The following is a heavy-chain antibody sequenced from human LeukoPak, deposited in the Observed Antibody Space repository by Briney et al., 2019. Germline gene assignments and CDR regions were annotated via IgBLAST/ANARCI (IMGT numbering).Heavy chain of an antibody. V-gene: IGHV3-30-3*01. CDR3: ARAFSPPDYYDSSSYSW. CDR1: GFTFSSYA. D-gene: IGHD3-22*01. Sequence: GRSLRLSCAASGFTFSSYAMHWVRQAPGKGLEWVAVISYDGSNKYYADSVKGRFTISRDNSKNTPYLQMNSLRAADTAVYYCARAFSPPDYYDSSSYSWWGQGTLVTVSS. J-gene: IGHJ4*02. CDR2: ISYDGSNK.